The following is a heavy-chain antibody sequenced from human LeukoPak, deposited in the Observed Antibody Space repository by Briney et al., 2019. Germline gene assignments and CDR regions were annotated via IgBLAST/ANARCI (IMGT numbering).Heavy chain of an antibody. CDR2: IYYSGST. Sequence: SETLSLTCTVSGGSISSYYWSWIRQPPGKGLEWIGYIYYSGSTNYNPSLKSRVTISVDTSKNQFSLKLSSVTAADTAVYYCARLTRRSRNYFENWGQGTLVTVSS. CDR1: GGSISSYY. CDR3: ARLTRRSRNYFEN. V-gene: IGHV4-59*01. J-gene: IGHJ4*02.